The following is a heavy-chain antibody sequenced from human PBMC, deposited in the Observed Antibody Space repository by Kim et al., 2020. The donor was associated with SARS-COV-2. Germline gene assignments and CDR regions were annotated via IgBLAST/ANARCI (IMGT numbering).Heavy chain of an antibody. CDR1: GGSVSSGNYY. J-gene: IGHJ4*01. CDR2: IHYSGNT. D-gene: IGHD1-1*01. CDR3: AAAPNENFFDY. Sequence: SETLSLTCTVSGGSVSSGNYYWSWMRQTPGKGLEWIGHIHYSGNTNYNPSLKSRVTISADTTKNQFSLNLNSMTAADTAVYTCAAAPNENFFDYWGHGT. V-gene: IGHV4-61*01.